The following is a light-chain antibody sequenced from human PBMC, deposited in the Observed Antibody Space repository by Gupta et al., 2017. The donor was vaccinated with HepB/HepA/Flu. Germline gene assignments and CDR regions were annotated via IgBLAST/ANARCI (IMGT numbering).Light chain of an antibody. Sequence: EIELSQSPGTLSLSPEERTTLSCRASQSVSSSYLAWYQQKPGQAPRLLIYGASSRATGIPDRFSGSGSGTDFTLTISRLEPEDVAVYYCQQYGSSPLTFGQGTRLEIK. CDR3: QQYGSSPLT. J-gene: IGKJ5*01. V-gene: IGKV3-20*01. CDR2: GAS. CDR1: QSVSSSY.